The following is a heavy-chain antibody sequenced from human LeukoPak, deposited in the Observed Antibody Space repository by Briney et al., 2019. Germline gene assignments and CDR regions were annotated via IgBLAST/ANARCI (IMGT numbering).Heavy chain of an antibody. CDR3: ARGGGISGYFFDI. CDR1: GGSFSGYY. J-gene: IGHJ3*02. D-gene: IGHD5-12*01. CDR2: IHHSGST. V-gene: IGHV4-34*01. Sequence: SETLSLTCAVYGGSFSGYYWSWIRQPPGKGLEWIGEIHHSGSTNYNPSLKSRVTISVDTSKNQFSLKLSSVTAADTAVYYCARGGGISGYFFDIWGQGTMVTVSS.